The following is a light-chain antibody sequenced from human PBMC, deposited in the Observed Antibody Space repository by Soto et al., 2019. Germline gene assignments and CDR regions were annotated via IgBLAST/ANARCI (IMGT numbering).Light chain of an antibody. CDR1: QSIGSW. J-gene: IGKJ1*01. CDR2: DAS. V-gene: IGKV1-5*01. Sequence: DIQLPQSPSTLSRSVGDRAIISCRASQSIGSWLAWYQQKPGKAPKLLIYDASGLESGVPSRFSGSGSGTEFTLTISSLQPDDFATYYCQQYKSYSWTFGQGTKVDIK. CDR3: QQYKSYSWT.